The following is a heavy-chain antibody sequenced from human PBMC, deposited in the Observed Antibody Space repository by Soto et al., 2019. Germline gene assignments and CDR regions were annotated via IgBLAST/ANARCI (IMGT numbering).Heavy chain of an antibody. V-gene: IGHV3-23*01. CDR2: ISGSGTIT. J-gene: IGHJ5*02. D-gene: IGHD2-15*01. Sequence: EVQLLESGVGLVQPGGSLRLSCAASGFPFRSRAMSWVRQAPGKRLEWVSAISGSGTITYYADSVKGRFTISRDTSKNTLYLQMNSLRAEDTAVYYCAEWARYCSGADCRAWGQGTLVTVSS. CDR1: GFPFRSRA. CDR3: AEWARYCSGADCRA.